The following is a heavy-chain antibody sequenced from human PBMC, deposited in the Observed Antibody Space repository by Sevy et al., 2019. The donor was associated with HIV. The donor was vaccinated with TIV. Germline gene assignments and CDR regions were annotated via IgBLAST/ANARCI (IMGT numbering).Heavy chain of an antibody. Sequence: GGSLRLSCAASGFAFSSHATHWVRQAPGKGLEWVATISYEGTETFYAASVGGRFTISRDNSKNMLSLQINSLRPEDTAVYYCARDGGYSIKWYPLYWGHGTLVTVSS. CDR1: GFAFSSHA. J-gene: IGHJ4*01. D-gene: IGHD6-13*01. CDR3: ARDGGYSIKWYPLY. V-gene: IGHV3-30-3*01. CDR2: ISYEGTET.